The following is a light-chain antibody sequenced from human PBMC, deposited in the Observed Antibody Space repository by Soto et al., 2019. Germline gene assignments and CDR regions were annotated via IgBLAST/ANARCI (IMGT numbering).Light chain of an antibody. V-gene: IGKV3-15*01. Sequence: EIVMTQSPATLSVSPGERATLSCRASQSVSSKLAWYQQKPGQAPRLLIYGASTRATGIPARFSGSGSGTEFTLTISSLQSEDFAVYYCQKYGTSPITVGQVTRLESK. CDR2: GAS. J-gene: IGKJ5*01. CDR1: QSVSSK. CDR3: QKYGTSPIT.